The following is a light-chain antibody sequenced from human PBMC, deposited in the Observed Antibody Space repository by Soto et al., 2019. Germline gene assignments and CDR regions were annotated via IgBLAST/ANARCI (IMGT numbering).Light chain of an antibody. J-gene: IGLJ2*01. CDR2: EDS. CDR3: ATWDNAVGT. V-gene: IGLV1-51*02. CDR1: SSHLWNHY. Sequence: QSVLTQPPSVSAAPGQKVTISCSGSSSHLWNHYVSWYQVLPGTAPKLLFYEDSRRPSGIPDRFSASKSGTSATLGITGLQTGDEGEYYCATWDNAVGTFGGGTKLTVL.